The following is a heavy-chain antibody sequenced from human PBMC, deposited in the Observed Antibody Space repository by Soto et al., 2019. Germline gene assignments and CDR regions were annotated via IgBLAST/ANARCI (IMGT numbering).Heavy chain of an antibody. D-gene: IGHD3-16*01. CDR2: ISSSSKTI. V-gene: IGHV3-48*02. CDR3: ARTLGWRRGPFDC. Sequence: EVQLVESGGGLVQPGGSLRLSCVASGFSFNTFSMNWVRQTPGKGLEWLSYISSSSKTIFYADSVKGRFTISRDSANNSLYLQMNSLRDEDTAVYFCARTLGWRRGPFDCWGQGALVTVSS. CDR1: GFSFNTFS. J-gene: IGHJ4*02.